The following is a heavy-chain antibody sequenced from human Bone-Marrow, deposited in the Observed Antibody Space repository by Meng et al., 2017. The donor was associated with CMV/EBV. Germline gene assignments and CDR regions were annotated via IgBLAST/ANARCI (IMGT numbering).Heavy chain of an antibody. CDR3: ARVGNTRRIYGMDV. V-gene: IGHV4-39*07. D-gene: IGHD1/OR15-1a*01. CDR2: IYYSGST. CDR1: GGSISSSSYY. J-gene: IGHJ6*02. Sequence: SETLSLTCTVPGGSISSSSYYWGWIRQPPGKGLEWIGSIYYSGSTYYNPSIKSRVTISVDTSKNQFSLKLSSVTAADTAVYYRARVGNTRRIYGMDVWGQGTTVTVSS.